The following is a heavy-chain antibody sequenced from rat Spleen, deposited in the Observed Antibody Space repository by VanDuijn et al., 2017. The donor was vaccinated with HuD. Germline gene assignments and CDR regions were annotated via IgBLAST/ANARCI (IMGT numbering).Heavy chain of an antibody. V-gene: IGHV5-27*01. CDR2: ISTGGGNT. CDR3: TTGDYGYTRLFAY. D-gene: IGHD1-9*01. J-gene: IGHJ3*01. Sequence: EVQLVESGGGLVQPGRTLKLSCEASGFTFSNYYMAWVRQAPTKGLEWVAYISTGGGNTYYRDSVRGRFTISRDNAKSALYLQMDSLRSEDTATYYCTTGDYGYTRLFAYWGQGTLVTVSS. CDR1: GFTFSNYY.